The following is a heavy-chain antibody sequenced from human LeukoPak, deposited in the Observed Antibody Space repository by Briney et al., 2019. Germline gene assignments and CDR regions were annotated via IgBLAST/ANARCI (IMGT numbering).Heavy chain of an antibody. CDR3: ASHLWFGEFH. CDR1: GYSISSSYY. D-gene: IGHD3-10*01. V-gene: IGHV4-38-2*02. J-gene: IGHJ4*02. Sequence: SETLSLTCTVSGYSISSSYYWGWIRQPPGKGLEWIGSIFHSRSTYYNPSLKSRVTISVDTSKNQFSLKVRSVTAADTAVYYCASHLWFGEFHWGQGTLVTVPS. CDR2: IFHSRST.